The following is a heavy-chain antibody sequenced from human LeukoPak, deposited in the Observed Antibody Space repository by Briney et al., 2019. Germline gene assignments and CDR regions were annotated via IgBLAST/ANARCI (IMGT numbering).Heavy chain of an antibody. CDR1: GGSISSSSYY. CDR3: ARERIAALGAGLDY. CDR2: IYYSGST. D-gene: IGHD6-6*01. Sequence: SETLSLTCTVSGGSISSSSYYWGWIRQPPGKGLEWIGSIYYSGSTYYNPSLKSRVTISVDTSKNQFSLKLSSVTAADTAVHYCARERIAALGAGLDYWGQGTLVTVSS. J-gene: IGHJ4*02. V-gene: IGHV4-39*07.